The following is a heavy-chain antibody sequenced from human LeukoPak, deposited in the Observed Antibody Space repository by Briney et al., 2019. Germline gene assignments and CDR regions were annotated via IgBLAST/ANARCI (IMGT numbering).Heavy chain of an antibody. J-gene: IGHJ4*02. CDR1: GYTFTSYY. V-gene: IGHV1-46*01. CDR2: INPSGGTT. CDR3: ARDRGSGLDY. D-gene: IGHD1-14*01. Sequence: ASVKVSCKAPGYTFTSYYMHWVRQAPGQGLEWMGIINPSGGTTNYAQKFRGRVTMTRDMSTSTVYMELSSLRSEDTAVYYCARDRGSGLDYWGQGTLVTVSS.